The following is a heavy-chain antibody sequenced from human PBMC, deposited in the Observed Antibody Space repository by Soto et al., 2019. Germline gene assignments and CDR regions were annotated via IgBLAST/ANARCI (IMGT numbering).Heavy chain of an antibody. D-gene: IGHD3-10*01. CDR3: ARSTMVRGVITTNPNWFDP. V-gene: IGHV4-39*01. J-gene: IGHJ5*02. Sequence: QLQLQESGPGLVKPSETLSLTCTVSGRSISSSSYYWGWIRQPPGKGLEWLGSIYYSGRTYYNPSPKSRVTISVDSSENQFSLRLSSVPAADTAVYYCARSTMVRGVITTNPNWFDPWGQGTLVTVSS. CDR1: GRSISSSSYY. CDR2: IYYSGRT.